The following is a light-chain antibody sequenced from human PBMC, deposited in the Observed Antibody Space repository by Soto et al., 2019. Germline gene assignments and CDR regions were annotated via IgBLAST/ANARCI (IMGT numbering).Light chain of an antibody. J-gene: IGLJ3*02. CDR2: EVN. V-gene: IGLV2-14*01. Sequence: QSALTQPASVSGSPGQSITISCTGTSSDVGGFNYVSWYQHQPGKAPKLMIYEVNNRPSGVSNRLSGSKSGNTASLTISELQAEDEADYYCCSYTTSYTQVFGGGTKLTVL. CDR1: SSDVGGFNY. CDR3: CSYTTSYTQV.